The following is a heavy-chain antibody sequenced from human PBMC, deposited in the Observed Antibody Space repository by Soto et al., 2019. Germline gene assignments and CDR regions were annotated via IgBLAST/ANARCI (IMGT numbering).Heavy chain of an antibody. CDR3: AIDRRGAYCSGGICYSPGY. CDR1: GFTFSSHV. V-gene: IGHV3-23*01. CDR2: ISGTGGT. Sequence: EVQLWESGGGLVQPGGSLRLSCAVSGFTFSSHVMSWVRQAPGKGLEWVSAISGTGGTYYADSVKGRFTISRDNSKNGLYLQMSNLRDEDTAVYYCAIDRRGAYCSGGICYSPGYWGQGTLVIVSS. D-gene: IGHD2-15*01. J-gene: IGHJ4*02.